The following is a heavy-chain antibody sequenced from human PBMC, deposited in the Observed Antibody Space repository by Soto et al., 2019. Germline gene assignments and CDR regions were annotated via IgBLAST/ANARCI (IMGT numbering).Heavy chain of an antibody. J-gene: IGHJ6*02. V-gene: IGHV3-23*01. Sequence: GGSRRRSWAATGFTFSFYGMTWVRQAPGKGLGWVSAVTANGGSTYSADSVKGRFTISRDNSKNTLFLQMNSLRAEDTAVYYCASLGVGDWANYYYYYGMDVWGQGTTVTVSS. D-gene: IGHD2-21*02. CDR3: ASLGVGDWANYYYYYGMDV. CDR2: VTANGGST. CDR1: GFTFSFYG.